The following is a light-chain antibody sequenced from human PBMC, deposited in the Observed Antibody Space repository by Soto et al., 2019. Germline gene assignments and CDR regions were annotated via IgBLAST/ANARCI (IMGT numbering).Light chain of an antibody. V-gene: IGLV2-8*01. Sequence: QSALTQPASVSGSPGQSITISCTGTSSDVGGYNYVSWYQQHPAKAPKLMIYEVSTRPSGVPDRFSGSKSGNTASLTVSGLQAEDEADYYCTSYAGGNLLVFGGGTKLTVL. CDR1: SSDVGGYNY. J-gene: IGLJ3*02. CDR3: TSYAGGNLLV. CDR2: EVS.